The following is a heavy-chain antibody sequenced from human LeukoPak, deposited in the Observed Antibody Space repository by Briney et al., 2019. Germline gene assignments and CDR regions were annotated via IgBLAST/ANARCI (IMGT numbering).Heavy chain of an antibody. J-gene: IGHJ4*02. CDR1: GYTFTGYY. CDR3: ARGIQGIAAAGTFYFDY. CDR2: INPKSGDT. V-gene: IGHV1-2*02. D-gene: IGHD6-13*01. Sequence: GASVKVSCKASGYTFTGYYMHWVRQAPGQGLEWMGRINPKSGDTNYAQKFQGRVTMTWDTSISTAYMELSRLSSDDTAVYYCARGIQGIAAAGTFYFDYWGQGTLVTVSS.